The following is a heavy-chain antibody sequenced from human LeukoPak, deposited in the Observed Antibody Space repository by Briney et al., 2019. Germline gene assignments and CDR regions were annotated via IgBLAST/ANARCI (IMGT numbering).Heavy chain of an antibody. CDR3: ARGRPNLRYYDSSGYYHY. CDR2: INHSGST. Sequence: PSETLSLTCAVYGGSFSGYYWSWIRQPPEKGLEWIGEINHSGSTNYNPSLKSRVTISVDTSKNQFSLKLSSVTAADTAVYYCARGRPNLRYYDSSGYYHYWGQGTLVTVSS. V-gene: IGHV4-34*01. D-gene: IGHD3-22*01. J-gene: IGHJ4*02. CDR1: GGSFSGYY.